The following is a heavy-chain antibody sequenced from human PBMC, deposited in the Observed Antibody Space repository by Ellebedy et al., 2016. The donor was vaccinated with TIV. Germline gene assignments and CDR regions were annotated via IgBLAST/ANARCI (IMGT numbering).Heavy chain of an antibody. V-gene: IGHV1-69*13. CDR3: ARDDLPGLLWLQSRTATFDY. J-gene: IGHJ4*02. CDR2: NIFFLGTA. CDR1: GATFNSYG. D-gene: IGHD5-24*01. Sequence: ASVKVSCKASGATFNSYGVNWVRQAPGKGPEWIGGNIFFLGTAKYAPKFQDRATITADESSGTVYMELRSLRSDDTAVYYCARDDLPGLLWLQSRTATFDYWGQGTLVTVSS.